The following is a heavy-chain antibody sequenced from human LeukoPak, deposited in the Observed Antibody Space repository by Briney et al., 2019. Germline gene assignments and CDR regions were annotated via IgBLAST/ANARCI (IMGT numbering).Heavy chain of an antibody. CDR1: GYTFTGYY. Sequence: ASVKVSCKASGYTFTGYYMNWVRQAPGQGLEWMGWINPNSGGTNYAQKFQGRVTMTRDTSISTAYMELSSLRSDDTAVYYCAIVHPESDESSGYRPDFDYWGQGTLVTVSS. V-gene: IGHV1-2*02. J-gene: IGHJ4*02. CDR2: INPNSGGT. D-gene: IGHD3-22*01. CDR3: AIVHPESDESSGYRPDFDY.